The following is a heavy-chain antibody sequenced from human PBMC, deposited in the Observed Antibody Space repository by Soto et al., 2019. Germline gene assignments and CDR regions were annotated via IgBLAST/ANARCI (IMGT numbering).Heavy chain of an antibody. Sequence: SETLSLTCTVSGGSISSYYWSWIRQPPGKGLEWIGCIYYSGSTNYNPSLKSRVTISVDTSKNQFSLKLSSVTAADTAVYYCARQGISTLLLDPWGQGTLVTVSS. CDR3: ARQGISTLLLDP. CDR1: GGSISSYY. D-gene: IGHD2-2*01. CDR2: IYYSGST. J-gene: IGHJ5*02. V-gene: IGHV4-59*08.